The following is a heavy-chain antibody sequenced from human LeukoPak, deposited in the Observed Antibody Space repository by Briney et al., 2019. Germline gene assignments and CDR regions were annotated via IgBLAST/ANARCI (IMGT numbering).Heavy chain of an antibody. J-gene: IGHJ4*02. CDR3: AKTTGYYDY. Sequence: PGGSLRLSCAASGFTFSSYAMTWVRQAPGKGLEWVSAISGSGITYYADSVKGRFTISRDNSKNTLYLQKDSLRAEDTAVYYCAKTTGYYDYWGQGTLVTVSS. CDR1: GFTFSSYA. D-gene: IGHD1-1*01. V-gene: IGHV3-23*01. CDR2: ISGSGIT.